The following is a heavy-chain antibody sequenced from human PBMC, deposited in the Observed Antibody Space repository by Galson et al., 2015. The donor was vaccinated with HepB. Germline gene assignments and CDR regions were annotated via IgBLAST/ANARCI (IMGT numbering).Heavy chain of an antibody. V-gene: IGHV3-48*04. Sequence: SLRLSCAASDSTFSSYTMNWVRQTPGKGLQWVSYISTNGVTIHYADSVKGRFTIARDNAKNTMWRQMNSLGAEDTAVYYCATTKFGSGAYWTFDIWGQGTLVTVSS. CDR1: DSTFSSYT. CDR3: ATTKFGSGAYWTFDI. CDR2: ISTNGVTI. D-gene: IGHD4/OR15-4a*01. J-gene: IGHJ3*02.